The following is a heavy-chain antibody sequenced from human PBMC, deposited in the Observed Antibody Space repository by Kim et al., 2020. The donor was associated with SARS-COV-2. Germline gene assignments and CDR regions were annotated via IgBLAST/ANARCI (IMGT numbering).Heavy chain of an antibody. CDR3: ARADLNIWFGDSGGMDV. J-gene: IGHJ6*02. Sequence: KIRVTIAVDTSKNQFSLKLSSVTAADTAVYYCARADLNIWFGDSGGMDVWGQGTTVTVSS. V-gene: IGHV4-59*01. D-gene: IGHD3-10*01.